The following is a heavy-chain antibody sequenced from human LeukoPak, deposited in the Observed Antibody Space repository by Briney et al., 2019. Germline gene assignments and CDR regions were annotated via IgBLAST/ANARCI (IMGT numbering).Heavy chain of an antibody. CDR3: AGARDEYHYGTSAYFPFDY. D-gene: IGHD3-22*01. J-gene: IGHJ4*02. CDR2: ISLYNGNT. Sequence: ASVKVSCKASGYTFTSYGISWVRQAPGQGLEWIGWISLYNGNTNYAQKVQGRVTMTTETSTSTAYMELRSLRSDDTAVYYCAGARDEYHYGTSAYFPFDYWGQGTLVTVSA. V-gene: IGHV1-18*04. CDR1: GYTFTSYG.